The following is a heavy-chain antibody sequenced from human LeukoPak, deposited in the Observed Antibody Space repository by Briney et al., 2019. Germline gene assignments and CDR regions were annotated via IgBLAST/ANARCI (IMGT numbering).Heavy chain of an antibody. CDR2: IKQDGSEK. Sequence: GGSLRLSCAASGFTLSSYGMRWVRQAPGKGLEWVANIKQDGSEKNYVDSVKGRFTISRDNAKNSLYLQMNSLRAEDTAVYYCASGLELDYWGQGTLVTVSS. CDR1: GFTLSSYG. CDR3: ASGLELDY. V-gene: IGHV3-7*03. J-gene: IGHJ4*02.